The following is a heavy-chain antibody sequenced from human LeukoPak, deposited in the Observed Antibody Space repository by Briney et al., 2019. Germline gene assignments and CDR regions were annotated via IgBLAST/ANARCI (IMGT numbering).Heavy chain of an antibody. CDR3: ARDRPCGGDCYLSYYFDY. CDR2: IYTSGST. J-gene: IGHJ4*02. V-gene: IGHV4-4*07. CDR1: GGSISSYY. Sequence: PSETLSLTCTVSGGSISSYYWSWIRQPAGKGLEWIGRIYTSGSTNYNPSLKSRVTMSVDTSKNQFSLKLSSVTAADTAVYYCARDRPCGGDCYLSYYFDYWGQGTLVTVSS. D-gene: IGHD2-21*01.